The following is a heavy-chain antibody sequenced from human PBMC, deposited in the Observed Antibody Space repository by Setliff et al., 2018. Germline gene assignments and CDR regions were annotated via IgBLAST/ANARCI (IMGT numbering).Heavy chain of an antibody. Sequence: SVKVSCKASGDTFRSYGISWVRQAPGQGLEWMGGTIPSFGSTNYAQKFQGRVTITTDESTSTAYMEMSSLRSEDTAVYYCARERGDIVSTTSYYYYMDVWGKGTTVTVSS. CDR2: TIPSFGST. CDR3: ARERGDIVSTTSYYYYMDV. D-gene: IGHD5-12*01. J-gene: IGHJ6*03. V-gene: IGHV1-69*05. CDR1: GDTFRSYG.